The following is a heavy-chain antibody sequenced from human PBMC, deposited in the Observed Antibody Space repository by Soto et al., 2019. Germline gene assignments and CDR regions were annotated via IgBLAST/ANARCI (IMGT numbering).Heavy chain of an antibody. D-gene: IGHD2-21*01. CDR1: GFTFSNAW. Sequence: GGSLRLSCAASGFTFSNAWMSWVRQAPGKGLEWVGRIKSKTDGGTTDYAAPVKGRFTISRDDSKNTLYLQMNSLKTEDTAVYYCTTDRSDLSGGDCCAPYYYYYMDVWGKGTTVTVSS. CDR2: IKSKTDGGTT. CDR3: TTDRSDLSGGDCCAPYYYYYMDV. V-gene: IGHV3-15*01. J-gene: IGHJ6*03.